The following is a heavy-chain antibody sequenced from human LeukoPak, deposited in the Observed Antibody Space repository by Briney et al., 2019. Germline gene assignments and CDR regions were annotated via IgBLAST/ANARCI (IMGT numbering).Heavy chain of an antibody. CDR3: TRMTTGHDY. CDR2: INHSGYT. J-gene: IGHJ4*02. CDR1: GVSFNDYY. Sequence: SETLSLTCAVSGVSFNDYYWRWFRQTPGKGLEWIGEINHSGYTNDSPSLKSRVTLSIDTSRKQFSLNVRSVTVADTGIYYCTRMTTGHDYWGQGTLVTVSS. D-gene: IGHD4-17*01. V-gene: IGHV4-34*01.